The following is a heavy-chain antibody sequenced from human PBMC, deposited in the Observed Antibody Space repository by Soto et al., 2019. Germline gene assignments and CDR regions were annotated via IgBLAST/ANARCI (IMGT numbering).Heavy chain of an antibody. CDR2: INHSGST. CDR1: GGSFSGYY. J-gene: IGHJ4*02. CDR3: ARVFGSGRIYYFDY. Sequence: ASETLSLTCAVYGGSFSGYYWSWIRQPPGKGLEWIGEINHSGSTNYNPSLKSRVTISVDTSKNQFSLKLSSVTAADTAVYYCARVFGSGRIYYFDYWGQGTLVTVSS. V-gene: IGHV4-34*01. D-gene: IGHD6-19*01.